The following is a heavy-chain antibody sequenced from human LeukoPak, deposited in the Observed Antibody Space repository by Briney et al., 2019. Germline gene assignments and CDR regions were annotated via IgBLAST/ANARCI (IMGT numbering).Heavy chain of an antibody. D-gene: IGHD2-21*02. Sequence: GGSLRLSCAASGFTLRSYTMNWVRQAPGKGLEWVSGISWNSGSIGYADSVKGRFTISRDDAKNSLYLQMNSLRAEDTALYYCARWTPCGWDCHILDYWGQGILVTVSS. CDR3: ARWTPCGWDCHILDY. CDR1: GFTLRSYT. V-gene: IGHV3-9*01. J-gene: IGHJ4*02. CDR2: ISWNSGSI.